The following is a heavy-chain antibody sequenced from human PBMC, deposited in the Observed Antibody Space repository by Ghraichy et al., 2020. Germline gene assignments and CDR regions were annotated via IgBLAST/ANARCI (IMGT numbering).Heavy chain of an antibody. CDR3: ARGGENTMVRGVIRTYYFDY. CDR2: INHSGST. V-gene: IGHV4-34*01. J-gene: IGHJ4*02. CDR1: GGSFSGYY. D-gene: IGHD3-10*01. Sequence: SETLSLTCAVYGGSFSGYYWSWIRQPPGKGLEWIGEINHSGSTNYNPSLKSRVTISVDTSKNQFSLKLSSVTAADTAVYYCARGGENTMVRGVIRTYYFDYWGQGTLVTVSS.